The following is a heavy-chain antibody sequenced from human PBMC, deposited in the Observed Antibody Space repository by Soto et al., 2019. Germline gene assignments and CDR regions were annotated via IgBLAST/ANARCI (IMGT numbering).Heavy chain of an antibody. Sequence: ASVKVSCKASGYNLIMYYIHWVRQAPGQGLEWVGIINPSGGSTTYAQKFQGRVTMTRDTSTSTVYMDLSSLSSEDTAVYYCARSPYSSGSYYAIDYWGQGTQVTAPQ. J-gene: IGHJ4*02. V-gene: IGHV1-46*01. CDR2: INPSGGST. CDR3: ARSPYSSGSYYAIDY. D-gene: IGHD3-22*01. CDR1: GYNLIMYY.